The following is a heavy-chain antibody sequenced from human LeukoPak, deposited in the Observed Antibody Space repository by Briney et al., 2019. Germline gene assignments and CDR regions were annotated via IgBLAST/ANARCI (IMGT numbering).Heavy chain of an antibody. Sequence: SETLSLTCTVSGGSISSSSYYWGWIRQPPRKGLEWIGSIYYSGSTYYNPSLKSRVTISVDTSKNQFSLKLSSVTAADTAVYYCARHLPGTGDVAFDIWGQGTMVTVSS. J-gene: IGHJ3*02. CDR1: GGSISSSSYY. V-gene: IGHV4-39*01. CDR3: ARHLPGTGDVAFDI. D-gene: IGHD1-1*01. CDR2: IYYSGST.